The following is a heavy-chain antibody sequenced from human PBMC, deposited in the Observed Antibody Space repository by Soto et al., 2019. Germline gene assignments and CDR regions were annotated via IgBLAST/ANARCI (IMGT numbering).Heavy chain of an antibody. V-gene: IGHV3-48*01. CDR1: GFTFSSYS. Sequence: GGSLRLSCAASGFTFSSYSMNWVRQAPGKGLEWVSYISSSSSTIYYADSVRGRFTISRDNAKNSLYLQMNSLRAEDTAVYYCARDEYSGYEDYYYYGMDVWGQGTTVTVSS. CDR2: ISSSSSTI. J-gene: IGHJ6*02. D-gene: IGHD5-12*01. CDR3: ARDEYSGYEDYYYYGMDV.